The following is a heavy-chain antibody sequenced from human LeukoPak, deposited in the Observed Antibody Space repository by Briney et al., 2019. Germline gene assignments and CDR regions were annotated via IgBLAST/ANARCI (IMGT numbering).Heavy chain of an antibody. CDR3: AKAGIGVVGYFDY. CDR1: GFTFSNYA. CDR2: IRGSGGGT. J-gene: IGHJ4*02. D-gene: IGHD6-19*01. V-gene: IGHV3-23*01. Sequence: GGSLRLSCAAFGFTFSNYAMTWVRQAPGKGLEWVSSIRGSGGGTYYADSVKGRLAISRDNSKNTLYLQMNSLRDEDTALYYCAKAGIGVVGYFDYWGQGILVTVSS.